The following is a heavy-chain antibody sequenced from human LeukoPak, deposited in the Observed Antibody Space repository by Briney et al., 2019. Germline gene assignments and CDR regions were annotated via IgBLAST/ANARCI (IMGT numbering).Heavy chain of an antibody. CDR3: ARDTTVASGMQF. Sequence: PSETLSLTCTVSGGSISTFSWSWVRQSPGKGLEWIGSIYSSTTNFTPSFKSRVAMSVDTSKNQFSLRLNSVTTADSAVYYCARDTTVASGMQFWGQGTLVTVSS. V-gene: IGHV4-59*01. J-gene: IGHJ4*02. CDR2: IYSSTT. CDR1: GGSISTFS. D-gene: IGHD4-23*01.